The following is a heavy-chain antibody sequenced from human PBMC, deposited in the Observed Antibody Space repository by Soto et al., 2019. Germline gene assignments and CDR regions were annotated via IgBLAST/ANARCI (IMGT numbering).Heavy chain of an antibody. V-gene: IGHV3-33*01. CDR1: GVTFSSYA. Sequence: QVQLVESGGGVVQPGRSLRLSCAASGVTFSSYAMHWVRQAPGKGLEWVAVIWSDGSKKYYGDSVRGRFTIARDNSKNTLYRQMTSLKVDDTAVYYCARDEEPWGQGTLVIVSS. CDR3: ARDEEP. CDR2: IWSDGSKK. J-gene: IGHJ5*02.